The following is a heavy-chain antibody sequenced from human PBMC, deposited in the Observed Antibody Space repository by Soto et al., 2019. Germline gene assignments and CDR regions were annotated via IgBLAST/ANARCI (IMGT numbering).Heavy chain of an antibody. CDR1: GGSISSYY. CDR3: ARESRCVNGACGNVFDI. CDR2: IYYSGST. Sequence: TVSGGSISSYYWSWIRQPPGKGLEWIGYIYYSGSTNYNPSLKSRVTISVDTSKNQFSLKLRSVTAADTAVYYCARESRCVNGACGNVFDIWGRGTKVTVSS. D-gene: IGHD2-8*01. J-gene: IGHJ3*02. V-gene: IGHV4-59*12.